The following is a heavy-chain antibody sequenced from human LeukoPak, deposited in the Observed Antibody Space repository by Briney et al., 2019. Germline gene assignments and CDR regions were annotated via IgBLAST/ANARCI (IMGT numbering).Heavy chain of an antibody. CDR1: GGSISSGSYY. Sequence: SQTLSLTCTVSGGSISSGSYYWSWIRQPAGKGLEWIGRIYTSGSTNYNPSLKSRVTISVDSSKNQFSLKLSSVTAADTAVYYCARDGTYYYDSSGPPTTFDIWGQGTMVTVSS. CDR2: IYTSGST. D-gene: IGHD3-22*01. V-gene: IGHV4-61*02. CDR3: ARDGTYYYDSSGPPTTFDI. J-gene: IGHJ3*02.